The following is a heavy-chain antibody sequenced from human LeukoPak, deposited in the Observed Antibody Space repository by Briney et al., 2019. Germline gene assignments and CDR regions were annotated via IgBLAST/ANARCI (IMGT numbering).Heavy chain of an antibody. Sequence: GASVKVSCKASGYTFTDYYMHWVRQAPGLGLEWVAWIHANSGKAGSAQKFQGRVTLTRDTSTETVFMELSGLTSDDSATYFCARGHYGGNRYFDNWGQGTLVTVSS. CDR2: IHANSGKA. CDR1: GYTFTDYY. V-gene: IGHV1-2*02. CDR3: ARGHYGGNRYFDN. J-gene: IGHJ4*02. D-gene: IGHD4-23*01.